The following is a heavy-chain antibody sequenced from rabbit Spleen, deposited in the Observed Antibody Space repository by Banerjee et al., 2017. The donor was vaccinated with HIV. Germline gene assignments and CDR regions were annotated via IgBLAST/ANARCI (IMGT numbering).Heavy chain of an antibody. Sequence: QSLEESGGDLVKPGGTLTLTCKASGIDLSRDYYLCWVRQAPGKGLEWIGCISTSRGSTWYASWAKGRFTISKTSTTVTLQMTSLTAADTGTYFCASGDVAFVSYWDLWGPGTLVHRL. J-gene: IGHJ3*01. D-gene: IGHD2-1*01. CDR1: GIDLSRDYY. V-gene: IGHV1S40*01. CDR2: ISTSRGST. CDR3: ASGDVAFVSYWDL.